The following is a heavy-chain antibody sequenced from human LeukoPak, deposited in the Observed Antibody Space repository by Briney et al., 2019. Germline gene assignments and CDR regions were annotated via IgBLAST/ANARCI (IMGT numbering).Heavy chain of an antibody. CDR1: GFTFENYW. Sequence: GSLRLSCAASGFTFENYWMSWVRQAPGKGMEWVANIKQDGSEKFYVDSVKGRFTISRDNAKNSLSLQMSSLRVEDTAVYYCTRKLSPPDYWGQGTLVTVSS. CDR3: TRKLSPPDY. CDR2: IKQDGSEK. V-gene: IGHV3-7*01. J-gene: IGHJ4*02. D-gene: IGHD4-23*01.